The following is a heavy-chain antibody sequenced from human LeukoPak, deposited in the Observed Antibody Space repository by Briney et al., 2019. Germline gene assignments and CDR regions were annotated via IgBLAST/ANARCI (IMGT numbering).Heavy chain of an antibody. CDR1: GFTFSSYS. CDR2: ISSSSSTI. Sequence: GGSLRLSCAASGFTFSSYSMNWVRQAPGKGLEWVSYISSSSSTIYYADSVKGRFTISRDNAKNSLYLQMNSLRAEDTAVYYCARGGGNSRNYYMDVWGKGTTVTVSS. D-gene: IGHD4-23*01. CDR3: ARGGGNSRNYYMDV. J-gene: IGHJ6*03. V-gene: IGHV3-48*01.